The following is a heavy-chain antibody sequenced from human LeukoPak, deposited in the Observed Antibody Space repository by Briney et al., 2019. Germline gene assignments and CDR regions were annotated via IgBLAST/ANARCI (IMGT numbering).Heavy chain of an antibody. CDR3: VKGGTNFDT. V-gene: IGHV3-7*01. Sequence: PGGSLRLSCAASGFTSSRYWMSWVRQAPGKGLEWVAIIKQDGSEKYHVDSVKGRFTISRDNAENSLYLQMNSLRTEDTAVYYCVKGGTNFDTWGQGTLVTVSS. CDR2: IKQDGSEK. D-gene: IGHD1-26*01. CDR1: GFTSSRYW. J-gene: IGHJ4*02.